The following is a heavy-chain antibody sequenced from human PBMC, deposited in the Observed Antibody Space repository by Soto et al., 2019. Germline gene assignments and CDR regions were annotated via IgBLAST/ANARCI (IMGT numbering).Heavy chain of an antibody. CDR2: IWYDGSNK. CDR1: GFTFSSYG. Sequence: QVQLVESGGGVVQPGRSLRLSCAASGFTFSSYGMHWVRQAPGKGLEWVAVIWYDGSNKYYADSVKGRFTISRDNSKNTLYLQMNSLRAEDTAEYYCARDRSSWGMVRVYGMDVWGQGTTVTVSS. J-gene: IGHJ6*02. D-gene: IGHD3-10*01. V-gene: IGHV3-33*01. CDR3: ARDRSSWGMVRVYGMDV.